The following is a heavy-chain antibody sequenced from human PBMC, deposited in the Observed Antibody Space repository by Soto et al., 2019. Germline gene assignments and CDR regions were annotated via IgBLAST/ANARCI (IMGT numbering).Heavy chain of an antibody. Sequence: PSETLSLTCAVYGGSFSGYYWSWIRQPPGKGLEWIGEINHSGSTNYNPSLKSRVTISVDTSKNQFSLKLSSVTAADTAVYYCARIPFNCSSTSCYPKDNWFDPWGQGTLVTVSS. CDR3: ARIPFNCSSTSCYPKDNWFDP. CDR1: GGSFSGYY. V-gene: IGHV4-34*01. D-gene: IGHD2-2*01. CDR2: INHSGST. J-gene: IGHJ5*02.